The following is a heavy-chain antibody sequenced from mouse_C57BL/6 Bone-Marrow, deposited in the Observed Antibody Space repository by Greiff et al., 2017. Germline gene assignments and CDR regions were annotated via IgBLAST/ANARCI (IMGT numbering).Heavy chain of an antibody. CDR2: IWWDDDK. CDR3: ARIPSYYGSSPWFAY. J-gene: IGHJ3*01. CDR1: GFSLSTFGMG. D-gene: IGHD1-1*01. Sequence: QVTLKESGPGILQPSQTLSLTCSFSGFSLSTFGMGVGWIRQPSGKGLEWLAHIWWDDDKYYNPALKSRLTISKDTSKHQVFLKIANVDTADTATYYCARIPSYYGSSPWFAYWGQGTLVTVSA. V-gene: IGHV8-8*01.